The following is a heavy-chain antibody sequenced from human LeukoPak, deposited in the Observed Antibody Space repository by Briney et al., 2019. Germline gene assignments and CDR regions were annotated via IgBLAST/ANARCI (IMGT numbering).Heavy chain of an antibody. Sequence: PSQTLSLTSTLSAGSTSTYSWTWIRPPAGNLLEWIGRIYTTGRSNDNPSLNSRVIMSVDTYKSQFAVMLRSVTAVERAVYYCARQIAVAGKAGFDYWGQGTLVTVSS. J-gene: IGHJ4*02. D-gene: IGHD6-19*01. CDR2: IYTTGRS. V-gene: IGHV4-4*07. CDR1: AGSTSTYS. CDR3: ARQIAVAGKAGFDY.